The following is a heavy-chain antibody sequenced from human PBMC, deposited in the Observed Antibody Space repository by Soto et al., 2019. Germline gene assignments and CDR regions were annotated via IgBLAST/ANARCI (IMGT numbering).Heavy chain of an antibody. CDR1: GFTFSNAW. J-gene: IGHJ6*02. V-gene: IGHV3-15*07. CDR2: IKSKTDGGTT. Sequence: EVQLVESGGGLVQPGGSLRLSCAASGFTFSNAWMNWVRQAPGKGLEWVGRIKSKTDGGTTDYAAPVKGRFTISRDDSKNTLYLQMNSLKTEDTAVYYCTTDYGYSSSWYGYYYGMDVWGQGTTVTVSS. CDR3: TTDYGYSSSWYGYYYGMDV. D-gene: IGHD6-13*01.